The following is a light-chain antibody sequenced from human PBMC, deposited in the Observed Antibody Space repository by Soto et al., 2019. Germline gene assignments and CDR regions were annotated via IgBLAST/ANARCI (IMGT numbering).Light chain of an antibody. J-gene: IGLJ2*01. CDR3: AAWDDSLSGRVV. CDR1: SSNIGSNY. CDR2: GSN. Sequence: QSVLTQPPSASGTPGQRVTISCSGSSSNIGSNYVYWYQQLPGTAPKLLIYGSNQRPSGVPDRFSGSKSGTSASLAIRGLRSEDEADYYCAAWDDSLSGRVVFGGGTKVTVL. V-gene: IGLV1-47*01.